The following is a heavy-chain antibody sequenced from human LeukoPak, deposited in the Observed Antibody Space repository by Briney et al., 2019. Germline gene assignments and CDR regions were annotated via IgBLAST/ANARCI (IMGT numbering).Heavy chain of an antibody. V-gene: IGHV4-39*01. CDR1: GGSISSSGYY. D-gene: IGHD3-22*01. CDR2: IYYSGST. Sequence: SETLSLTCTVSGGSISSSGYYWGWIRQPPGKGLEWIGSIYYSGSTYYNPSLKSRVTISVDTSKNQFSLNLSTVTAADTAVYYCVRMSSGYSDSWGQGTLVTASS. CDR3: VRMSSGYSDS. J-gene: IGHJ4*02.